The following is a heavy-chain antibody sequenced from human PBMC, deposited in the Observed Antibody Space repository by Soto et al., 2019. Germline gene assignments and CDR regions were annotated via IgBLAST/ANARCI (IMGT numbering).Heavy chain of an antibody. J-gene: IGHJ6*02. CDR3: ARVSTVVTPGVDYYYGMDV. CDR1: GGSISSYY. D-gene: IGHD4-17*01. Sequence: SETLSLTCTVSGGSISSYYWSWIRQPPGKGLEWIGYIYYSGSTNYNPSLKSRVTISVDTSKNQFSLKLSSVTAADTAVYYCARVSTVVTPGVDYYYGMDVWGQGTTVTVSS. V-gene: IGHV4-59*01. CDR2: IYYSGST.